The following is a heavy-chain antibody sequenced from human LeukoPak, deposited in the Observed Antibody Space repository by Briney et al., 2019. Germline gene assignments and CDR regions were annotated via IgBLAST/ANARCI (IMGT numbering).Heavy chain of an antibody. CDR1: GLTITNYW. Sequence: PGGSLRLSCAVSGLTITNYWMAWVRQAPGKGLEWVANISPDGSSRNYMDSVKGRFTISRDNAKNSLHLQLNSLRGEDSAVYYCARDSLGDLDFRGQGTLVTVSS. CDR3: ARDSLGDLDF. J-gene: IGHJ4*02. CDR2: ISPDGSSR. V-gene: IGHV3-7*01.